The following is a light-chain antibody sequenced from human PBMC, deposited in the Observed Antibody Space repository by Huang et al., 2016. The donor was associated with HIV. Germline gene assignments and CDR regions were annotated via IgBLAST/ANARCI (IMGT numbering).Light chain of an antibody. J-gene: IGKJ1*01. Sequence: AIQMTQSPSSLSASVGDRVTITCRASQAIRNELGWYQHRPGKAPKLLIYAASGLQSGVPLRFRGSGSGTDFTLTISSLQPEDVGTYYCLQDFNYPRTFGQGTTVKI. CDR1: QAIRNE. CDR2: AAS. CDR3: LQDFNYPRT. V-gene: IGKV1-6*01.